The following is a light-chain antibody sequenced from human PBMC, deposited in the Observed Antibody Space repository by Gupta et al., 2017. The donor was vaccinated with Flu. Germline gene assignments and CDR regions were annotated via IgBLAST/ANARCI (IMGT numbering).Light chain of an antibody. V-gene: IGKV1-5*01. Sequence: DNLMNHSPSTLSASVGDRVTITCRASQNINKWLAWYQQKPGKAPRRLIYNASSLESGVPSRFSGSGSGTEFTLTISSLQPEDFATYYCQQHNSSPCTFGQGTKVEIK. CDR3: QQHNSSPCT. CDR1: QNINKW. CDR2: NAS. J-gene: IGKJ1*01.